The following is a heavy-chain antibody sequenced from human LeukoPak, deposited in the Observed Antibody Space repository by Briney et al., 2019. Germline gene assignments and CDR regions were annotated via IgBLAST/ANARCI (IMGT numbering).Heavy chain of an antibody. CDR2: IYYSGST. J-gene: IGHJ6*03. D-gene: IGHD5-18*01. Sequence: SETLSLTCTVSGGSISRGDYYWSWIRQPPGKGLEWIGYIYYSGSTYYNPSLKSRVTISVDTSKNQFSLKLSSVTAADTAVYYCARVRRVQLWLMGYYYHYMDVWGRGTTVTVSS. CDR1: GGSISRGDYY. CDR3: ARVRRVQLWLMGYYYHYMDV. V-gene: IGHV4-30-4*08.